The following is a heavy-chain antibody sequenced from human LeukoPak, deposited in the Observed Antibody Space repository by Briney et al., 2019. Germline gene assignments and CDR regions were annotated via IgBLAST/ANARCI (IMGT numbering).Heavy chain of an antibody. J-gene: IGHJ4*02. CDR2: INPSGGVT. V-gene: IGHV1-46*01. D-gene: IGHD4-11*01. CDR1: GYTFTNYY. Sequence: ASVKVSCKASGYTFTNYYMHWVRQAPGQGLEWMGIINPSGGVTSYAQRFQGRVTMTRDTSTSTVYMELSSLRSEDTAVYYCARDRDSYFDYWGQGTLVTVSS. CDR3: ARDRDSYFDY.